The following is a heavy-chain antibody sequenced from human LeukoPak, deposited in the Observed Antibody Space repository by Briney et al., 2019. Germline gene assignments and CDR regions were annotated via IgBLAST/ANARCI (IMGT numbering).Heavy chain of an antibody. V-gene: IGHV3-33*01. Sequence: GGSLRLSCAASGFTFSHYGMHWVRQAPGKGLDWVAIIWYDGSKEYYEDSVKGRFTISRDNSKNTLYLQMNSLRAEDTAVYYCARVTCSGGSCYVGLGIDYWGQGTLVTVSS. CDR3: ARVTCSGGSCYVGLGIDY. CDR1: GFTFSHYG. J-gene: IGHJ4*02. D-gene: IGHD2-15*01. CDR2: IWYDGSKE.